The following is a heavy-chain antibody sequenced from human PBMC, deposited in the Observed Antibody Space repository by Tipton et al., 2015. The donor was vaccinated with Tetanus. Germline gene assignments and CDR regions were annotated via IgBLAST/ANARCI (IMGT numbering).Heavy chain of an antibody. D-gene: IGHD3-10*01. CDR1: GGSFSGYY. CDR3: ARVEAGTTMVRGVIITELHPFDY. Sequence: TLSLTCAVYGGSFSGYYWSWIRQPPGKGLEWIGEINHSGSTNYNPSLKSRVTISVDTSKNQFSLKLSSVTAADTAVYYCARVEAGTTMVRGVIITELHPFDYWGQGTLVTVSS. V-gene: IGHV4-34*01. J-gene: IGHJ4*02. CDR2: INHSGST.